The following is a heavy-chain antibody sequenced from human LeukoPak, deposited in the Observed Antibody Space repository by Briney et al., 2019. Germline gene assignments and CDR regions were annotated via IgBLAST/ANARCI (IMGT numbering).Heavy chain of an antibody. D-gene: IGHD3-10*01. CDR1: GFTFSSYS. CDR3: AKGPTYYYGSGSYYNPNWFDP. CDR2: IHYSDNSV. Sequence: GGSLRLSCAASGFTFSSYSMNWVRQAPGKGLEWVSSIHYSDNSVYYADSVKGRFTISRDNAKNSLFLQMNSLRVEDTAVYYCAKGPTYYYGSGSYYNPNWFDPWGQGTLVTVSS. V-gene: IGHV3-21*01. J-gene: IGHJ5*02.